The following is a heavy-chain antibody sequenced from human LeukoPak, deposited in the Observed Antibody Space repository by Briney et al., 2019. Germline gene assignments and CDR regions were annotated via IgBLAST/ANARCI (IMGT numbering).Heavy chain of an antibody. CDR1: GFTFSNHD. D-gene: IGHD6-13*01. Sequence: GGSLRLSCAASGFTFSNHDLTWVRQAPGKGLEWVSAISGSGRDTFYADSVKGRFTISRDNAKNSLYLQMNSLRAEDTAVYYCARVGSWYFDYWGQGTLVTVSS. CDR3: ARVGSWYFDY. J-gene: IGHJ4*02. CDR2: ISGSGRDT. V-gene: IGHV3-23*01.